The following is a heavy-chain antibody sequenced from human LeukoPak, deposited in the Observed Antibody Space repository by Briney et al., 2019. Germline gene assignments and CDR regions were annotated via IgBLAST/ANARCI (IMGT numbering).Heavy chain of an antibody. CDR3: ARALWLGELSTNNWFDP. J-gene: IGHJ5*02. V-gene: IGHV4-31*03. CDR1: GGSISSGGYY. D-gene: IGHD3-10*01. Sequence: SETLSLTCTVSGGSISSGGYYWSWIRQHPGKGLEWIGYIYYSGSTYYNPSLKSRVTISVDTSKNQFSLKLSSVTAADTAVYYCARALWLGELSTNNWFDPWGQGTLVTVSS. CDR2: IYYSGST.